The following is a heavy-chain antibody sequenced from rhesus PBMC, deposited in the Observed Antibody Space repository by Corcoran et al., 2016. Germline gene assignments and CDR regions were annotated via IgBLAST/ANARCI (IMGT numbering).Heavy chain of an antibody. D-gene: IGHD6-13*01. J-gene: IGHJ4*01. Sequence: HVQLQESGPGVVRPSETLSLTCAVSGDSINPYDLCRWLRQSPGKGLEWIAHIGGSSGNPNDNPSLKSRVTISKDTSKYQFSLNLSSVTAADTAMYYCVRSGSSWTYFDNWGQGVLVTVSS. CDR3: VRSGSSWTYFDN. V-gene: IGHV4-127*01. CDR1: GDSINPYDL. CDR2: IGGSSGNP.